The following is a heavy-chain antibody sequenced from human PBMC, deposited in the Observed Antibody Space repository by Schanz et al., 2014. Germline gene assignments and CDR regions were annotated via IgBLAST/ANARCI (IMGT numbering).Heavy chain of an antibody. CDR2: ISHSGGSK. J-gene: IGHJ4*02. Sequence: DVQLLESGGGLVQPGGSLGLSCVVSGFTVSSDHMSWVRQAPGKGLEWVSSISHSGGSKYYADSVEGRFTISRDNTKNTLYLQMNSLRAEDTAVYYCAKQIHYDILTVTRNWGQGTLVTVSS. CDR1: GFTVSSDH. CDR3: AKQIHYDILTVTRN. V-gene: IGHV3-23*01. D-gene: IGHD3-9*01.